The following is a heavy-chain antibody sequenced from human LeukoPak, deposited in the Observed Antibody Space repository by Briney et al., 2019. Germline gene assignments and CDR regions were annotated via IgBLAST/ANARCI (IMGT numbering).Heavy chain of an antibody. V-gene: IGHV1-69*13. CDR3: ARDVDSYYFDY. CDR1: GGTFSSYA. Sequence: SVKVSCKASGGTFSSYAISWVRQAPGQGLEWMGGITPIFGTANYAQKFQGRVTITADESTSTAYMELSSLRSEDTAVYYCARDVDSYYFDYWGQGTLVAVSS. J-gene: IGHJ4*02. D-gene: IGHD2-15*01. CDR2: ITPIFGTA.